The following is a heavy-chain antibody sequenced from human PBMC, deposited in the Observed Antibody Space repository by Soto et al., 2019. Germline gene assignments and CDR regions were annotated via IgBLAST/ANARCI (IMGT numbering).Heavy chain of an antibody. CDR3: ARRTRYSSGWFSPFFDY. V-gene: IGHV4-34*01. Sequence: SETLSLTCAVYGGSFSGYYWSWIRQPPGKGLEWIGEINHSGSTNYKPSLKSRVTISVDTSKNQFSLKLSSVTAADTAVYYCARRTRYSSGWFSPFFDYWGQGTLVTVSS. D-gene: IGHD6-19*01. CDR1: GGSFSGYY. CDR2: INHSGST. J-gene: IGHJ4*02.